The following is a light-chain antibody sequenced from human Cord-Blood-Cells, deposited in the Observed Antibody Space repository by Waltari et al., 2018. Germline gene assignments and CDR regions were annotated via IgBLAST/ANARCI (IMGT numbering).Light chain of an antibody. CDR1: QGISSY. V-gene: IGKV1-8*01. Sequence: AIRMNQPPSSLSASTGDRVTITCRASQGISSYLAWYQQKPGKAPKLLIYAASTLQSGVPSRFSGSGSGTDFTLTISCLKSEDFATYYCQQYYSYPWTFGQGTKVEIK. CDR3: QQYYSYPWT. CDR2: AAS. J-gene: IGKJ1*01.